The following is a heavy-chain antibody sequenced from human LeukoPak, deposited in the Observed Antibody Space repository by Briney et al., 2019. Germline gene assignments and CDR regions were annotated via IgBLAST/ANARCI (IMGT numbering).Heavy chain of an antibody. CDR3: AKALPARSHKPHAQIDY. V-gene: IGHV3-23*01. Sequence: GGSLRLSCAASGFTFSSYAMNWVRQAPGKGLEWVSGIGGSGTSTYYADSVKGRFTISRDNSKNTLYLQMNSLRADDTAVYSCAKALPARSHKPHAQIDYWGQGTLVTVSS. CDR2: IGGSGTST. D-gene: IGHD4-17*01. CDR1: GFTFSSYA. J-gene: IGHJ4*02.